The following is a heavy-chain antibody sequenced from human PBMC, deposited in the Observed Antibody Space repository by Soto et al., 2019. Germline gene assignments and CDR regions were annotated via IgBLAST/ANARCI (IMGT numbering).Heavy chain of an antibody. CDR1: GGSVSSGSYY. J-gene: IGHJ4*02. V-gene: IGHV4-61*01. D-gene: IGHD3-22*01. CDR2: IYYSGST. Sequence: SETLSLTCTVSGGSVSSGSYYWSWIRQPPGKGLEWIGYIYYSGSTNYNPSLKSRVTISVDTSKNQFSLKLSSVTAADTAVYYCARDTSYYDISDYYDSSGYFDYWGQGTLVTVSS. CDR3: ARDTSYYDISDYYDSSGYFDY.